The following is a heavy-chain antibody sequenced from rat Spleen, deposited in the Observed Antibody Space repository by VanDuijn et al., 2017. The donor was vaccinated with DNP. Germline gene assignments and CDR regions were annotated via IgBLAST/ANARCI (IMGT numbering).Heavy chain of an antibody. J-gene: IGHJ2*01. CDR3: TRDLNWGGFFDY. Sequence: QVQLKESGPGMVQPSQTLSLTCTVSGFSLTDYNVHWVRQPPGKVLEWIAAISTGGSTYYNSALKSRLSISRDTSNSQVFLKMNSLQTEDTAIYYCTRDLNWGGFFDYWGQGVMVTVSS. V-gene: IGHV2-19*01. CDR2: ISTGGST. D-gene: IGHD5-1*01. CDR1: GFSLTDYN.